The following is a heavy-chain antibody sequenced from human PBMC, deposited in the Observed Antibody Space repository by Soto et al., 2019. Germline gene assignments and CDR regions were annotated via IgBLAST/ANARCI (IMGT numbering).Heavy chain of an antibody. J-gene: IGHJ4*02. CDR2: IIPIFGTA. CDR3: ERGKSAAATGTDFDY. Sequence: GASVKVSCKASGGTFSSYAISWVRQAPGQGLEWMGGIIPIFGTANYAQKFQGRVTITADESTSTAYMELSSLRSEDTAVYYCERGKSAAATGTDFDYWGQGTRVTVSS. CDR1: GGTFSSYA. V-gene: IGHV1-69*13. D-gene: IGHD6-13*01.